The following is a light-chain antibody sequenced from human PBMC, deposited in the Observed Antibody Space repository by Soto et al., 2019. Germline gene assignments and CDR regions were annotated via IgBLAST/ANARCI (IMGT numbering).Light chain of an antibody. CDR1: SSDVGGYNY. CDR3: SSYAASNNYV. Sequence: QSALTQPPSASGSPGQSVTFSCTGTSSDVGGYNYVSWYQQHPGKAPKLMIYEVTKRPSGVPDRFSGSKSGNTASLTVSGLQAEDEADYYCSSYAASNNYVFGTGTKVTVL. V-gene: IGLV2-8*01. J-gene: IGLJ1*01. CDR2: EVT.